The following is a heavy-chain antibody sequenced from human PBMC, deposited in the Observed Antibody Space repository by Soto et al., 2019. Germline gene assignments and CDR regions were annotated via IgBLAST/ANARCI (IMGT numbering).Heavy chain of an antibody. Sequence: EVQLVESGGGLVQPGGSLRLSCAASGFTFSSYEMNWVRQAPGKGLEWVSYISSSGSTIYYADSVKGRFTISRDNAKHSRYLQMNSLRAEDTAVYYCARVWYSYGLDSWGQGTLVTVSS. CDR1: GFTFSSYE. CDR3: ARVWYSYGLDS. CDR2: ISSSGSTI. V-gene: IGHV3-48*03. D-gene: IGHD5-18*01. J-gene: IGHJ4*02.